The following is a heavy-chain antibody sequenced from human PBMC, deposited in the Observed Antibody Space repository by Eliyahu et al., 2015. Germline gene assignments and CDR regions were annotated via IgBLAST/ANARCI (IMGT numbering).Heavy chain of an antibody. CDR2: ISDSGDRT. J-gene: IGHJ5*01. Sequence: EVQLLESGGGLIQRGXSLRLSCAASGFIFTKYVMSWVRQAPGKGLEWVSGISDSGDRTYYADSVKGRFSISRDNFKNTVYLEMNSLRVEDTAVYYCAKVDQLEVDSWGQGTLVTVSS. CDR3: AKVDQLEVDS. CDR1: GFIFTKYV. V-gene: IGHV3-23*01. D-gene: IGHD1-1*01.